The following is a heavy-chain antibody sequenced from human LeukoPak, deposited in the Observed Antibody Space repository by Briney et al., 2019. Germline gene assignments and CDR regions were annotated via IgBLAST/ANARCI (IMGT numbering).Heavy chain of an antibody. D-gene: IGHD6-19*01. CDR2: INSDGSST. J-gene: IGHJ4*02. CDR3: ARDRYGAVAGHGGFDY. CDR1: GFTFSSYW. Sequence: GALRLSCAASGFTFSSYWMHWVRQAPGKGLVWVSRINSDGSSTSYADSVKGRFTISRDNAKNTLYLQMNSLRAEDTAVYYCARDRYGAVAGHGGFDYWGQGTLVTVSS. V-gene: IGHV3-74*01.